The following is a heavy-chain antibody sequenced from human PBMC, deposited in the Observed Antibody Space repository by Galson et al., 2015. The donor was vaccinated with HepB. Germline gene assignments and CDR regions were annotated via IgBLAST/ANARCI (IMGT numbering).Heavy chain of an antibody. J-gene: IGHJ4*02. V-gene: IGHV5-10-1*01. D-gene: IGHD3-10*01. CDR2: IDPSDSHT. CDR1: GYSFTTFW. Sequence: QSGAEVKKPGESLKISCKGSGYSFTTFWITWVRQRPGKGLEWMGRIDPSDSHTDYSPSFQGHVAISVDKSITTAYLQWSSLKASDTAMYYCVSRQYYFASGTDYNVSDYWGQGTLVTVSS. CDR3: VSRQYYFASGTDYNVSDY.